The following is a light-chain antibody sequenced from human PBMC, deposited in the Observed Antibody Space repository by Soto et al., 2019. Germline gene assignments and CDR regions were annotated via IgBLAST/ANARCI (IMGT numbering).Light chain of an antibody. J-gene: IGKJ3*01. CDR1: QGIRSY. Sequence: DIQLTQSPSFLSASVGDRVTITCRANQGIRSYLAWYQQKPGKAPKLLIYAASSLQSGVPSRFSGSGSGTEFTLTISSLQPEDFATYYCQQLNSYLPLTFGPGTKVDIK. V-gene: IGKV1-9*01. CDR2: AAS. CDR3: QQLNSYLPLT.